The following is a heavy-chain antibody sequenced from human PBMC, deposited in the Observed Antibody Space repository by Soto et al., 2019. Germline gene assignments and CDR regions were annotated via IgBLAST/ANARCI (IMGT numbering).Heavy chain of an antibody. CDR2: INPNSGGT. Sequence: GASVKVSCKASGYTFTGYYMHWVRQAPGQGLEWMGWINPNSGGTNYAQKFQGRVTMTRDTSISTAYMELSRLRSDDTAVYYCARSSRDGYKRFTPNPDYWGQGTLVTVSS. V-gene: IGHV1-2*02. D-gene: IGHD5-12*01. CDR1: GYTFTGYY. J-gene: IGHJ4*02. CDR3: ARSSRDGYKRFTPNPDY.